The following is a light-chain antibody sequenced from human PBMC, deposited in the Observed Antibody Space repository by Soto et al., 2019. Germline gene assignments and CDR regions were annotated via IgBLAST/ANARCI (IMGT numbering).Light chain of an antibody. CDR3: QQYGSSPT. V-gene: IGKV3-20*01. CDR2: AAS. CDR1: QSLSSS. J-gene: IGKJ4*01. Sequence: EIVLTQSPGALSLSPGERATLSRTSSQSLSSSFAWYQHKIGQPPRLLIYAASSRAPGVPDRFSGSGSGTDFTLTISRLEPEDVAVYYCQQYGSSPTFGGGTKVEIK.